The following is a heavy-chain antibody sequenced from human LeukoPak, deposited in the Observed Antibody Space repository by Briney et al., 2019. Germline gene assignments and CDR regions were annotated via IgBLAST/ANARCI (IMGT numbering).Heavy chain of an antibody. CDR3: ARDDYGDFFFDS. CDR1: GGSISSSY. V-gene: IGHV4-59*01. Sequence: PSETLSLTCTVSGGSISSSYWSWIRQPPGKGLEWIGNIYYSGSTNYNPSLKSRVTISVDTSKNQFSLRLSSVTAADTAVYYCARDDYGDFFFDSRGQGTLVTVSS. CDR2: IYYSGST. J-gene: IGHJ4*02. D-gene: IGHD4-17*01.